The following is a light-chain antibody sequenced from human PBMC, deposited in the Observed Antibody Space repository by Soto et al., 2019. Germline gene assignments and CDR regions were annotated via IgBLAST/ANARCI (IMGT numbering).Light chain of an antibody. V-gene: IGKV3-11*01. Sequence: ETVLTQSPATLSLSPGERATLSCRASQSAGNYLAWYQQKPGQAPRLLIYDTSIRATGISARFSGSGSGTDFTLTISSLEPEDFAVYYCQHRSSWPLTFGGVTKVEIK. J-gene: IGKJ4*01. CDR2: DTS. CDR3: QHRSSWPLT. CDR1: QSAGNY.